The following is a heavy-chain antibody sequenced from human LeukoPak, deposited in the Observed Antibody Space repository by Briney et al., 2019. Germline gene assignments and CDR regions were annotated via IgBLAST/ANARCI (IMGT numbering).Heavy chain of an antibody. CDR2: IFSNDEK. CDR1: VFSLSNARMG. CDR3: ARSGSYHNWFDP. V-gene: IGHV2-26*01. D-gene: IGHD1-26*01. J-gene: IGHJ5*02. Sequence: SGPTLVKPRETLTLTCTVSVFSLSNARMGVSWIRQPPGKALEWLAHIFSNDEKSYSTSLKSRLTISKDTSKSQVVLTMTNMDPVDTATYYCARSGSYHNWFDPWGQGTLVTVSS.